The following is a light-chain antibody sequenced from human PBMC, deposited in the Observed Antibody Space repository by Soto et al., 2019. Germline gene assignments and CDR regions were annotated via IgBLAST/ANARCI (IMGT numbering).Light chain of an antibody. CDR3: QQNYSTPLYT. J-gene: IGKJ2*01. CDR2: AAS. V-gene: IGKV1-39*01. CDR1: QSISSF. Sequence: DIQMTQSPSSLSASVGDRVTITCRASQSISSFLNWYQQKPGKAPKLLIYAASSLQSGVPTRFSGSGSGTDFPLTISRLQPEDFATYYCQQNYSTPLYTFGQGTKLEIK.